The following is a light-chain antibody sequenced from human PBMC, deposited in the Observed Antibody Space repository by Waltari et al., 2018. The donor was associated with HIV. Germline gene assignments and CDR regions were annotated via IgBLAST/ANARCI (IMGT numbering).Light chain of an antibody. V-gene: IGLV3-21*01. CDR1: DIGRNL. Sequence: SYVLTQPPSVSVAPGETTRITCGGGDIGRNLVHWYQQKSGQAPLLVIYDDRLRPSGIPARLSGSNSGNTATLTISRVEGADEADYYCQVWENSRDQSFGPGTRVTV. CDR3: QVWENSRDQS. CDR2: DDR. J-gene: IGLJ1*01.